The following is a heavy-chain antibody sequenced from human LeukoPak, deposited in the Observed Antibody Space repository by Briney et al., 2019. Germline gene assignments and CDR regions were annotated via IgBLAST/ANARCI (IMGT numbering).Heavy chain of an antibody. D-gene: IGHD5-18*01. CDR2: ISYDGSNK. CDR3: ARVRGYNYGYNY. J-gene: IGHJ4*02. V-gene: IGHV3-30*03. CDR1: GFTFRSYG. Sequence: PGGSLRLSCAASGFTFRSYGMHWVRQAPGKGLEWVAVISYDGSNKYQTDSVKGRFTISRDNSKNTLYLQMDSLGAEDTAVYYCARVRGYNYGYNYWGQGTLVTVSS.